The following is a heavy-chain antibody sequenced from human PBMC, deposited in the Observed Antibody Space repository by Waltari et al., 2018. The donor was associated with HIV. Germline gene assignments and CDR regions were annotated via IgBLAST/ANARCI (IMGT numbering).Heavy chain of an antibody. J-gene: IGHJ5*02. V-gene: IGHV4-39*07. CDR2: IYYSGST. CDR3: ARAPRYCSGGSCYSGWFDP. CDR1: GGSISSSSYY. D-gene: IGHD2-15*01. Sequence: QLQLQESGPGLVKPSETLSLTCTVSGGSISSSSYYWGWIRQPPGKGLEWIGSIYYSGSTYYNPSLKSRVTISVDTSKNQFSLKLSSVTAADTAVYYCARAPRYCSGGSCYSGWFDPWGQGTLVTVSS.